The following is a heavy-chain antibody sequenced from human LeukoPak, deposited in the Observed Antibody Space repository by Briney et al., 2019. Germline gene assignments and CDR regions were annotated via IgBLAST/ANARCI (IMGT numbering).Heavy chain of an antibody. Sequence: PGGSLRLSCSAFGYIVSSNFMTWVRQAPGEGLEWVSVVFAAGDTSYADSVRGRFTVSRDNTRNTVYLQMNSLRVEDTALNYCATRAWPGNWSFGRWGRGTLVTVSS. CDR3: ATRAWPGNWSFGR. J-gene: IGHJ2*01. CDR2: VFAAGDT. CDR1: GYIVSSNF. V-gene: IGHV3-66*01.